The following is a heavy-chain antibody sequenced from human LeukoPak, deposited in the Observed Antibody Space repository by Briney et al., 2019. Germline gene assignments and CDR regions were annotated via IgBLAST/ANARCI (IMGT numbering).Heavy chain of an antibody. CDR2: ISGSGST. CDR3: AKEGNYDGNRIFEN. J-gene: IGHJ4*02. D-gene: IGHD4-23*01. Sequence: AGGSLRLSCAASGFTFSRYAMTWVRQGPGKGLEWVSAISGSGSTSYADSVKGRFTISRDNSKNTLYLQMNGLRTEDTAVYYCAKEGNYDGNRIFENWGQGALVTVSS. V-gene: IGHV3-23*01. CDR1: GFTFSRYA.